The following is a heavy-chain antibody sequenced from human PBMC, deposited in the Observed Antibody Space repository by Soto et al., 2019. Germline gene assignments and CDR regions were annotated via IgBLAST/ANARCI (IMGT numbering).Heavy chain of an antibody. CDR1: GFTFSSYA. Sequence: EVQLLGSGGGLVQPGGSLRLSCAASGFTFSSYARSWVRQAPGKGLEWVSAISGSGGSTYYADSVKGRFTISRDNSKNTLYLQMTSLRAEDTAVYYCAKISNYDILTGPSDYWGPGTLVTVSS. CDR3: AKISNYDILTGPSDY. V-gene: IGHV3-23*01. J-gene: IGHJ4*02. D-gene: IGHD3-9*01. CDR2: ISGSGGST.